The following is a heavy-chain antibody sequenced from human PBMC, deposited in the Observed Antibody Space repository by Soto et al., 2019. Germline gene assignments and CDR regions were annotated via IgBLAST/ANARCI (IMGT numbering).Heavy chain of an antibody. CDR1: GGSISSGGYS. Sequence: SETLSLTCAVSGGSISSGGYSWSWIRQPPGKGLEWIGYIYHSGSTYYNPSLKSRVTISVDSPQNQFSLTLNSVTAADTAVYYCASSNHFYDTRGQGFDYWGPGILVTVSS. J-gene: IGHJ4*02. V-gene: IGHV4-30-2*01. CDR2: IYHSGST. CDR3: ASSNHFYDTRGQGFDY. D-gene: IGHD3-22*01.